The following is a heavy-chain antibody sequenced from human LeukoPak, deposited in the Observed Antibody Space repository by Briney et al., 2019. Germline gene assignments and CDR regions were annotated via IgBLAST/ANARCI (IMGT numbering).Heavy chain of an antibody. V-gene: IGHV3-30*02. Sequence: PGGSLRLSCAASGFTFNRRGMHSVRQAPGKGLEWVAFIRYDGGETFYADFVKGRFTISRDNSKNTLYLQMNSLRAEDTAVCYCARHGDSNYFIYYFYYMDVWGKGTTVTVSS. CDR1: GFTFNRRG. CDR2: IRYDGGET. J-gene: IGHJ6*03. D-gene: IGHD4-11*01. CDR3: ARHGDSNYFIYYFYYMDV.